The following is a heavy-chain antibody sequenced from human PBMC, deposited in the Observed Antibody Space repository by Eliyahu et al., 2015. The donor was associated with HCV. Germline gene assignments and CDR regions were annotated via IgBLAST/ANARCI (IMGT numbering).Heavy chain of an antibody. Sequence: QLQLQESGPGLVKPSETLSLICTVSGGSIXSSSYYWGWIRQPPGKGLEWIGSISYSGSTYYNPSLKSRVTISVDTSKNQFSLKLSSVTAADTAVYYCARDRGMAPFAYFDDWGRGTLVTVSS. D-gene: IGHD3-10*01. CDR3: ARDRGMAPFAYFDD. CDR2: ISYSGST. CDR1: GGSIXSSSYY. V-gene: IGHV4-39*07. J-gene: IGHJ4*02.